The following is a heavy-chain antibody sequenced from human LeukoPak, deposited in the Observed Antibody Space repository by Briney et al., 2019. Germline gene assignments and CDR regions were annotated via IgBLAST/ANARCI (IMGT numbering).Heavy chain of an antibody. J-gene: IGHJ4*02. V-gene: IGHV3-21*05. CDR1: GFTFSSYE. Sequence: GGSLRLSCAASGFTFSSYEMNWVRQAPGKGLEWVSYISSSSSYIYYADSVKGRFTISRDNAKNSLYLQMNSLRAEDTAVYYCARDPPYCSGGSCYSGIDYWGQGTLVTVSS. CDR2: ISSSSSYI. D-gene: IGHD2-15*01. CDR3: ARDPPYCSGGSCYSGIDY.